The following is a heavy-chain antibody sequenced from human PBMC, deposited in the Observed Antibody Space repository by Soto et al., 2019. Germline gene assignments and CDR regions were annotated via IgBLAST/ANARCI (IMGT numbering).Heavy chain of an antibody. CDR1: GFTFSNYA. CDR2: ISYDGRNK. CDR3: AKNINYYDSSGPIN. D-gene: IGHD3-22*01. J-gene: IGHJ4*02. V-gene: IGHV3-30*04. Sequence: VGSLRLSCAASGFTFSNYAMHWFRQAPVKGLEWVAVISYDGRNKYYADSVKGRFTISRDNSKNTLYLQMNSLRTEDTAVYYCAKNINYYDSSGPINWGQGTLVTVSS.